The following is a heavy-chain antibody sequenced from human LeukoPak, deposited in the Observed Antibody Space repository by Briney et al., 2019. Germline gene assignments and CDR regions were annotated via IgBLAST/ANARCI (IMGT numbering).Heavy chain of an antibody. Sequence: GGSLGPSCEASGFPLVSYGMPWFRQAQGKGREGGAVILSDGSKEFYTDSVKGRFTFSRDNSKNTLYLQMNSLRAEDTAVYYCVRDDDRPDNGLDYWGQGTLVTVSS. CDR3: VRDDDRPDNGLDY. J-gene: IGHJ4*02. CDR2: ILSDGSKE. D-gene: IGHD3-22*01. CDR1: GFPLVSYG. V-gene: IGHV3-33*01.